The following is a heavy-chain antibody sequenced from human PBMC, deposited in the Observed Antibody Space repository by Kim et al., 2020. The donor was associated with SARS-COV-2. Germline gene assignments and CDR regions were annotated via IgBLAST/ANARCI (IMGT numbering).Heavy chain of an antibody. D-gene: IGHD6-19*01. CDR1: SGSLSGYY. CDR2: IYYSGST. J-gene: IGHJ4*02. V-gene: IGHV4-59*01. CDR3: ARTQHNTGWYFDF. Sequence: SETLSLTCSVSSGSLSGYYWSWIRQTPGKGVEWIAYIYYSGSTNYNPSLKSRVTISVDTSKNQFSLKLTSVTAADTAVYFCARTQHNTGWYFDFWGRGTLVTVSS.